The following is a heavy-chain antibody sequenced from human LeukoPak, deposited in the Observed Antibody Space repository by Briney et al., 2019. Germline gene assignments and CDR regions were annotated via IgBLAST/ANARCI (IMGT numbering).Heavy chain of an antibody. CDR3: AKSVICGSWHFDY. CDR1: RFTPCNYA. J-gene: IGHJ4*02. D-gene: IGHD6-13*01. V-gene: IGHV3-23*01. Sequence: PGGSLRLSRVASRFTPCNYAMSWVRPAPRKGLGWASGTRGRGGSTYYADSGKGRFTSSRGNSKNTLYLQKNSLRAEDTAVYYCAKSVICGSWHFDYWGQGTLVTVSS. CDR2: TRGRGGST.